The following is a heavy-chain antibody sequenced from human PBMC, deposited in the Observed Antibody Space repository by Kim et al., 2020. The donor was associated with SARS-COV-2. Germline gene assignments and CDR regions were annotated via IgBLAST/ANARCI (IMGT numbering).Heavy chain of an antibody. J-gene: IGHJ4*02. D-gene: IGHD2-21*01. CDR3: AKDRDPDSAWTIYS. CDR2: ITQSGGST. Sequence: GGSLRLSCVASGFTFRASSMSWVRQAPGKGLEWIAGITQSGGSTYFADSVKGRFTISRDNSKNTLFLQLNNLRVDDSATYYCAKDRDPDSAWTIYSWGQRTLVTVCS. CDR1: GFTFRASS. V-gene: IGHV3-23*01.